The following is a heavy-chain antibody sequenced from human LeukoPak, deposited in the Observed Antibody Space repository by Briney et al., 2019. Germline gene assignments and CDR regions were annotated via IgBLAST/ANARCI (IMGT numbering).Heavy chain of an antibody. J-gene: IGHJ3*02. CDR3: ARHDGSTAWYGDALDI. Sequence: SETLSLTCTVSGGSISSSSYYWGWIRQPPGKGLEWIGGIYYSGSTYYNPSLKSRVTISVDTSKKQFSLKLSSVTAADTAVYYCARHDGSTAWYGDALDIWGQGTMVTVSS. D-gene: IGHD3-22*01. CDR1: GGSISSSSYY. CDR2: IYYSGST. V-gene: IGHV4-39*01.